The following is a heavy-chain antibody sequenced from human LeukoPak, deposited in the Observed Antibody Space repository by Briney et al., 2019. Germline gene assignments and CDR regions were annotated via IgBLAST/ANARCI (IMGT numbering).Heavy chain of an antibody. CDR2: INHSGST. CDR1: GGSFSGYY. V-gene: IGHV4-34*01. CDR3: ASCSGGSCPRGFAY. D-gene: IGHD2-15*01. Sequence: PSETLSLTCAVYGGSFSGYYWSWIRQPPGKGLEWMGEINHSGSTNYNPSLKSRVTISVDTSKNQFSLKLSSVTAADTAVYYCASCSGGSCPRGFAYWGQGTLVTVSS. J-gene: IGHJ4*02.